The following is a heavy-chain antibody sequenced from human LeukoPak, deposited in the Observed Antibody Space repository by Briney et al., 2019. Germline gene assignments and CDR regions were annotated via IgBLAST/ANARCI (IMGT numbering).Heavy chain of an antibody. CDR2: IQYDESNK. Sequence: PGGSLRLSCAASGFTFSRYAMRWVRQAPGKGLEWVAFIQYDESNKYYADSVKGQFTISRDNSKNTVYLQMSSLGAEDSAVYYCSKERETFTSGWYGGYFDYWGQGTLVTVSS. V-gene: IGHV3-30*02. J-gene: IGHJ4*02. CDR1: GFTFSRYA. D-gene: IGHD6-19*01. CDR3: SKERETFTSGWYGGYFDY.